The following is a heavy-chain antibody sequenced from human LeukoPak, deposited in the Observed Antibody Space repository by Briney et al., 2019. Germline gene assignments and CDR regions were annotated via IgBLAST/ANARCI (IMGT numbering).Heavy chain of an antibody. D-gene: IGHD6-13*01. V-gene: IGHV1-8*01. J-gene: IGHJ6*02. CDR2: MNPNSGNT. CDR1: GYTFTSYD. Sequence: ASVKVSCKASGYTFTSYDINWVRQATGQGLEWMGWMNPNSGNTGYAQKFQGRVTMTRNTSISTAYMELSSLRSEDTAVYYCARPHSSSWHYYYGMDVWGQGTTVTVSS. CDR3: ARPHSSSWHYYYGMDV.